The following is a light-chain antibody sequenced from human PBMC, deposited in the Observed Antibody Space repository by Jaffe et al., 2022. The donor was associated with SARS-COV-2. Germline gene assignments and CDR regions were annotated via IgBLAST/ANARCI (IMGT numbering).Light chain of an antibody. CDR1: SSDVGSYNR. CDR2: EVT. CDR3: SLYTSDTAHVL. J-gene: IGLJ2*01. Sequence: QSALTQPPSVSGSPGQSVTISCTGTSSDVGSYNRVSWYQQPPGTAPKLMIYEVTNRPSGVPDRFSGSKSGNMASLTISGLQTEDEADYYCSLYTSDTAHVLFGGGTKLTVL. V-gene: IGLV2-18*01.